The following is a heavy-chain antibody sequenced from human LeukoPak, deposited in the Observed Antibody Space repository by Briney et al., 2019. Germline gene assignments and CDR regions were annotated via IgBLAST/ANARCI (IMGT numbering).Heavy chain of an antibody. V-gene: IGHV3-30*02. CDR1: GFTFSSYG. CDR2: IRYDGSNK. D-gene: IGHD6-13*01. J-gene: IGHJ4*02. Sequence: GGSLRLSCAASGFTFSSYGMHWVRQAPGKGLEWVAFIRYDGSNKYYADSVKGRFTISRDNSKNTLYLQMNSLRAEDTAVYYCAKEKSIAAAYYYFDYWGQGTLVTVSS. CDR3: AKEKSIAAAYYYFDY.